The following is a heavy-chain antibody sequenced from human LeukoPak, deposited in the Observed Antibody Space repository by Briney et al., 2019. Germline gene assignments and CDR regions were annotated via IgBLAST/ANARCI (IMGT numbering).Heavy chain of an antibody. CDR2: ISSGSSTI. Sequence: GSLSLSCAASGFTFSSYTMNWVRQAPGKGLEWVSYISSGSSTIYYADSVKGRFTISRDNANNSLYLQMNSLRDEDTAVYYCTRGRELRDYWGQGTLVTVSS. V-gene: IGHV3-48*02. D-gene: IGHD1-26*01. CDR3: TRGRELRDY. CDR1: GFTFSSYT. J-gene: IGHJ4*02.